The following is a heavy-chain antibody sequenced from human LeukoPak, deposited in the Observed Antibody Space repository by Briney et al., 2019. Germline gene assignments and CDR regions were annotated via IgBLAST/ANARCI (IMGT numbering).Heavy chain of an antibody. V-gene: IGHV1-2*02. J-gene: IGHJ5*02. Sequence: ASVKVSCKASGYTFTGYYMHWVRQAPGQGLEWMGWINPNSGGTNYAQKFQGRVTMTRDTSISTAYMEVSDLKSDDTALYYCARVLRYFGTFDPWGQGTLVTVSS. CDR2: INPNSGGT. CDR3: ARVLRYFGTFDP. D-gene: IGHD3-9*01. CDR1: GYTFTGYY.